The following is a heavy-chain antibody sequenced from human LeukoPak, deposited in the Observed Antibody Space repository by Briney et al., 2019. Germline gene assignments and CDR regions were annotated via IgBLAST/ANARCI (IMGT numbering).Heavy chain of an antibody. CDR1: GYTLTTDG. CDR3: ARDRGRGIATADYYFDY. CDR2: ISSYNGKT. Sequence: ASVRVSCKASGYTLTTDGISWVRQAPGQGLEWMGWISSYNGKTIYAQRLQGRVTMTTDTSTSTAYMELRSLRSDDTAVYYCARDRGRGIATADYYFDYWGQGTLVTVSS. J-gene: IGHJ4*02. D-gene: IGHD6-13*01. V-gene: IGHV1-18*01.